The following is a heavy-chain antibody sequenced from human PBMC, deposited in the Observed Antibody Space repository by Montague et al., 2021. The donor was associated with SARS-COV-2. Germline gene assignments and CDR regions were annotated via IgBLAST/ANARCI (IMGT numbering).Heavy chain of an antibody. Sequence: PALVKPTQTLTLTCTVSGFSLNNRLGVTWIRQPPGKALEWLAHVFLSGEQSVSTSLKTRLTVSRDTSKSQVVLSMTNVDPADTATYYCARVRSDPPLLYLGVWDYYFDFWGQGILVSVSS. V-gene: IGHV2-26*01. CDR1: GFSLNNRLG. D-gene: IGHD3-16*02. J-gene: IGHJ4*02. CDR3: ARVRSDPPLLYLGVWDYYFDF. CDR2: VFLSGEQ.